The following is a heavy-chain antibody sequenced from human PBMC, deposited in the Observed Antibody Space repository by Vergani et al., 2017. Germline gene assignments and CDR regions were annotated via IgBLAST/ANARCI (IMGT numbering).Heavy chain of an antibody. Sequence: QVQLVQSGAEVKKPGSSVKVSCKASGGTFSSYTISWVRQAHGQGLEWMGRIIPILGIANYAQKFQGRVTITADKSTSTAYMELSSLRTEDTAVYYCARTLGRGYSGWSRGFDYWGQGTLVTVSS. CDR2: IIPILGIA. J-gene: IGHJ4*02. D-gene: IGHD6-19*01. CDR1: GGTFSSYT. V-gene: IGHV1-69*02. CDR3: ARTLGRGYSGWSRGFDY.